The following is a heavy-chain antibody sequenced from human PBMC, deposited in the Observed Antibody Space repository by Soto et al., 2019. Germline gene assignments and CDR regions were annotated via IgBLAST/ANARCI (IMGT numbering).Heavy chain of an antibody. CDR3: ARDHLDRYYYDSSGYYTPDY. D-gene: IGHD3-22*01. J-gene: IGHJ4*02. CDR1: GYTFTSYY. CDR2: INPSGGST. Sequence: ASVKVSCKASGYTFTSYYMHWVRQAPGQGLEWMGIINPSGGSTSYAPRFQGRVTMTRDTSTSTVYMELSSLTSEDTAVYYCARDHLDRYYYDSSGYYTPDYWGQGTLVTVSS. V-gene: IGHV1-46*01.